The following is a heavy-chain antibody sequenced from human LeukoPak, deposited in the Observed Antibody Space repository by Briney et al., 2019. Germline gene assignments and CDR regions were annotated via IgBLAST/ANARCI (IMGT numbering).Heavy chain of an antibody. CDR2: IKEDGTVK. J-gene: IGHJ4*02. D-gene: IGHD6-19*01. V-gene: IGHV3-7*05. CDR3: ARRYSSGWSIDC. Sequence: GGSLRLSCAASGFTFSSYWMTWVRQAPGKGLEFVANIKEDGTVKYYVDSVKGRFTISRDNAKNSLYLQMNSLRAEDTAVYYCARRYSSGWSIDCWGQGALVTVSS. CDR1: GFTFSSYW.